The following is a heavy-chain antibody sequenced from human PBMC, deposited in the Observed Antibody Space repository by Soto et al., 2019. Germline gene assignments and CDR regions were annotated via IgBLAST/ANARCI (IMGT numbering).Heavy chain of an antibody. CDR2: ISWNSGSI. CDR3: AKGVAHYYYYGMDV. CDR1: GFTFDDNA. V-gene: IGHV3-9*01. D-gene: IGHD3-3*01. J-gene: IGHJ6*02. Sequence: ESGGGLVQPGRSLRLSCAASGFTFDDNAVHWDRQAPGKGLEWVSGISWNSGSIGYADSVKGRFTISRDNAKNSLYLQMNSLRAEDTALYYCAKGVAHYYYYGMDVWGQGTTVTVSS.